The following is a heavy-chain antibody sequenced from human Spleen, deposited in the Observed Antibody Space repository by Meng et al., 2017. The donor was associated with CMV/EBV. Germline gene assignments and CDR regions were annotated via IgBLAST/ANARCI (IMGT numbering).Heavy chain of an antibody. CDR2: IFYSGGT. CDR1: GDSISGGYNY. D-gene: IGHD3-3*01. Sequence: SETLSLTCTVSGDSISGGYNYWTWIRQPPGKRLEWIGYIFYSGGTYYNPSLKSRVNMSVDTSKNQFSLRLSSVTAADTAVYYCARTSITIFGVVTKGIDSWGQGKLVTVSS. CDR3: ARTSITIFGVVTKGIDS. V-gene: IGHV4-30-4*08. J-gene: IGHJ4*02.